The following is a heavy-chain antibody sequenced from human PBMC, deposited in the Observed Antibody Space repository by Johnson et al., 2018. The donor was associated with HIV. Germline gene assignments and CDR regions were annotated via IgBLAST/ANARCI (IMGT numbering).Heavy chain of an antibody. V-gene: IGHV3-30*04. Sequence: QVQLVESGGGVVQPGRSLRLSCGASGFTFSSYAMHCVRQAPGKGLEWVAVISYDGSYKYYADFAKGRFTISRENSKNTLAVQMNSLRAEDTAIYYCAKDLYDFWSGYGAFDIWGQGTMVTVSS. CDR2: ISYDGSYK. J-gene: IGHJ3*02. CDR3: AKDLYDFWSGYGAFDI. D-gene: IGHD3-3*01. CDR1: GFTFSSYA.